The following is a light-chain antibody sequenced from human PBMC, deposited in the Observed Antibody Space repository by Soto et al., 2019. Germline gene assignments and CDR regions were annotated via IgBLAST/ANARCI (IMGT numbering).Light chain of an antibody. V-gene: IGKV3-20*01. Sequence: PGERVTLSCRASQSVDINLAWYQQKPGQAPRLLIYGASNRATGIPDRFSGSGSGTDFTLTVSRLEPEDFAVYDGQQYDRSPPTFGQGTKVDIK. CDR1: QSVDIN. J-gene: IGKJ1*01. CDR3: QQYDRSPPT. CDR2: GAS.